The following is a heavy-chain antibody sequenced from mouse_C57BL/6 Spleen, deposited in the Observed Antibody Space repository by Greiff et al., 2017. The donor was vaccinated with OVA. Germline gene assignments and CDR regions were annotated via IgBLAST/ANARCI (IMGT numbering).Heavy chain of an antibody. Sequence: VQLQQPGAELVRPGTSVKLSCKASGYTFTSYWMHWVKQRPGQGLEWIGVIDPSDSYTNYNQKFKGKATLTVDTSSSPAYMQLSSLTSEDSAVYYCAYGYDGGAWFAYWGQGTLVTVSA. CDR1: GYTFTSYW. D-gene: IGHD2-2*01. J-gene: IGHJ3*01. CDR3: AYGYDGGAWFAY. V-gene: IGHV1-59*01. CDR2: IDPSDSYT.